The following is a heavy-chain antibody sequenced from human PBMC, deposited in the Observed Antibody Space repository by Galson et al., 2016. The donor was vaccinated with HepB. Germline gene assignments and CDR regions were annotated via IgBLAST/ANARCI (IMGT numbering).Heavy chain of an antibody. D-gene: IGHD5-24*01. CDR1: GFTFSTYA. CDR2: ISYDGSHK. CDR3: ARPRRWPQYYYGLDV. V-gene: IGHV3-30-3*01. J-gene: IGHJ6*02. Sequence: SLRLSCAASGFTFSTYAMHWVRQAPGKGLEWVAAISYDGSHKHYRDSVKGRLTISRDNSKNTLYLQMNSMRREDTAVYYCARPRRWPQYYYGLDVWGQGTTVTVSS.